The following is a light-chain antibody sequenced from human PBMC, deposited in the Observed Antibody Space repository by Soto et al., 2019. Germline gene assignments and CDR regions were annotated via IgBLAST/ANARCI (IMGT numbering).Light chain of an antibody. J-gene: IGLJ1*01. V-gene: IGLV2-18*02. CDR2: EVT. CDR1: SSDVGKYDR. Sequence: QSALTQPPSVSGSPGQSVTISCTGTSSDVGKYDRVSWYQQPPGTAPRLIMYEVTNRPSGVPARFSGSKSGNTASLTISGLQAEDEADYFCSSYTRASRYVFGAGTKLTVL. CDR3: SSYTRASRYV.